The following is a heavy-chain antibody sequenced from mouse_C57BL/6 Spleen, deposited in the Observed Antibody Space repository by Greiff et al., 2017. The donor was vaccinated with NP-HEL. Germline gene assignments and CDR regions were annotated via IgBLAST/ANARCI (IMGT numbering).Heavy chain of an antibody. CDR1: GFTFSDYG. CDR3: ASTLLRGYYAMDY. V-gene: IGHV5-17*01. D-gene: IGHD1-2*01. CDR2: ISSGSSTI. Sequence: EVKLVESGGGLVKPGGSLKLSCAASGFTFSDYGMHWVRQAPEKGLEWVAYISSGSSTIYYADTVKGRFTISRDNAKNTLFLQMTSLRSEDTAMYYCASTLLRGYYAMDYWGQGTSVTVSS. J-gene: IGHJ4*01.